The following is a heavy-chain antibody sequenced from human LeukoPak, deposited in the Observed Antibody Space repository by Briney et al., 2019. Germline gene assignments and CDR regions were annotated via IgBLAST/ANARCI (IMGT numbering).Heavy chain of an antibody. CDR3: ARSRGSYSFDY. CDR2: ISSDGGTT. V-gene: IGHV3-11*01. J-gene: IGHJ4*02. CDR1: GFSFSDSY. Sequence: GGSLRLSCAASGFSFSDSYMTWISQAPGKGLECVSYISSDGGTTHYADSVQGRFTISRANAKNSLYLHMSSLTADDTAIYFCARSRGSYSFDYWGQGTLVTVSS. D-gene: IGHD3-10*01.